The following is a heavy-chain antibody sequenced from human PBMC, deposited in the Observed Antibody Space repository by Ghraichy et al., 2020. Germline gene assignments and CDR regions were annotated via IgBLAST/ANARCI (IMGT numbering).Heavy chain of an antibody. CDR3: VRDFAHSWDY. J-gene: IGHJ4*02. D-gene: IGHD3-3*01. Sequence: LSLPCAASGFIFSRYWMAWVRQAPGKGPEWVANIKEDGSKEYYVDSVEGRFTISRDNARNSLYLQMNSLRAEDTAVYYCVRDFAHSWDYWGQGTLVIVSS. CDR1: GFIFSRYW. V-gene: IGHV3-7*01. CDR2: IKEDGSKE.